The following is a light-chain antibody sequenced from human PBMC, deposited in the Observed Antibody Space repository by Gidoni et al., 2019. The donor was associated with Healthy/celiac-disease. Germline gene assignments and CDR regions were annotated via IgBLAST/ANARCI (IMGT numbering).Light chain of an antibody. Sequence: EIVLTQSPATLSLSPGEGATLSCTSSQSITINSAWYQQKPSQPPRLLIFDASTRATAGPARLSAGGCGTNFSLTISSLDLEDFAIYYCRQRSNWPRGTFGGGTKLEIK. CDR3: RQRSNWPRGT. CDR1: QSITIN. CDR2: DAS. V-gene: IGKV3-11*01. J-gene: IGKJ4*02.